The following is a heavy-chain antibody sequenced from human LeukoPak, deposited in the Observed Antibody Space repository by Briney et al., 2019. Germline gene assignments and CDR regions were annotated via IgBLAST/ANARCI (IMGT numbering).Heavy chain of an antibody. CDR3: AKSRSGSNWVFDY. CDR1: RFMFDQYT. J-gene: IGHJ4*02. CDR2: ISWDGSVT. D-gene: IGHD7-27*01. Sequence: GGSLRLSCAASRFMFDQYTMHWVRQPPGKGLEWVSLISWDGSVTYYADSVKGRFTISRGNSKNSLYLQMNSLRTEDTALYYCAKSRSGSNWVFDYWGQGTLVTVSS. V-gene: IGHV3-43*01.